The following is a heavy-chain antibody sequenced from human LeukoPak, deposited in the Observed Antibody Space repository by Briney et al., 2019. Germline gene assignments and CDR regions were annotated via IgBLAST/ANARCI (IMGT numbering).Heavy chain of an antibody. V-gene: IGHV1-2*02. J-gene: IGHJ4*02. CDR1: GYTFTSYY. CDR3: AREPHSTGLFDY. D-gene: IGHD6-19*01. CDR2: INPNSGGT. Sequence: ASVKVSCKASGYTFTSYYMHWVRQAPGQGIEWMGWINPNSGGTNYAQKFQGRVTMTRDMSTSTVYMELSSLRSEDTAVYYCAREPHSTGLFDYWGQGTLVTVSS.